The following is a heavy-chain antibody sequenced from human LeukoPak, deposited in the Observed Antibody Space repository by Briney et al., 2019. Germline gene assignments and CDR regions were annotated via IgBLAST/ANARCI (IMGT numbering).Heavy chain of an antibody. J-gene: IGHJ3*02. CDR3: AREIGSSWTHAFDI. V-gene: IGHV3-21*01. Sequence: GGSLRLSCAASGFTFSSYSMNWVRQAPGKGLEWVSSISSSSSYIYYADSVKGRFTISRDNAKNSLYLQMNSLRAEDTAVYYCAREIGSSWTHAFDIWGQGTMVTVPS. D-gene: IGHD2-15*01. CDR1: GFTFSSYS. CDR2: ISSSSSYI.